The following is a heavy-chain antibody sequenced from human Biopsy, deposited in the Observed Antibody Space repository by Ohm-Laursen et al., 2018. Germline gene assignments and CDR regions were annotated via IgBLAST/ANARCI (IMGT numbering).Heavy chain of an antibody. J-gene: IGHJ6*02. CDR3: AGDNRWSPYSMDV. Sequence: SLRLSCAASGFSFSDYHMRWIRQAPGRGLEWVSYISGGGTIYYGDSMKGRVTISRDNAKNSLYLQMHRLRAEDTAVYYCAGDNRWSPYSMDVWGQGTTVTVSS. CDR2: ISGGGTI. V-gene: IGHV3-11*01. CDR1: GFSFSDYH. D-gene: IGHD4-23*01.